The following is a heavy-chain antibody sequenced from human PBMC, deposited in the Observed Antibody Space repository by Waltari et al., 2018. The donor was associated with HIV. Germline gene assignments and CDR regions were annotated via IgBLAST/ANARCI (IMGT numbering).Heavy chain of an antibody. J-gene: IGHJ4*02. V-gene: IGHV3-74*01. D-gene: IGHD3-10*01. CDR1: GFTFNRYW. CDR3: ASLSYGSGDRDFDY. Sequence: EVQLVESGGDLVQPGGSLRLTCAASGFTFNRYWMHWVLQAPGMGLVWVFRIKNDGCSESDAYSVKGRLTISRDNAKNTVYLQMNSPRAEDTAVYYCASLSYGSGDRDFDYWGQGTLVTVSS. CDR2: IKNDGCSE.